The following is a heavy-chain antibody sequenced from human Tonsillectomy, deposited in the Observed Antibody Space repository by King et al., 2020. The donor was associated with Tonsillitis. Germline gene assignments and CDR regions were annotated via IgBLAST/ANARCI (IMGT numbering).Heavy chain of an antibody. D-gene: IGHD3-10*01. CDR1: GFTFSSYS. CDR3: AGLWVVGGVGAYDF. J-gene: IGHJ3*01. CDR2: ITSSSNYI. V-gene: IGHV3-21*01. Sequence: VQLVESGGGLVKPGGSLRLSCAASGFTFSSYSLHWVRQAPGKGLEWVSSITSSSNYIYYADSMEGRCTISRDNAKNSLYLQMNSLRAEDTAMYYCAGLWVVGGVGAYDFWGQGKMVPVSS.